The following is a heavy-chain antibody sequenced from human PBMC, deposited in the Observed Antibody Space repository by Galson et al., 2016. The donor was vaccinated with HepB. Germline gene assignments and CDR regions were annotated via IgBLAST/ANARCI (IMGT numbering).Heavy chain of an antibody. V-gene: IGHV3-30*03. J-gene: IGHJ6*02. D-gene: IGHD2-2*01. CDR1: GFTFSPCG. CDR3: ARPRASNYYYYGMDV. Sequence: SLRLSCAVSGFTFSPCGMHWVRQAPGKGLEWVAVIGYDGSKKHYADSVKGRFTISRDDPKNTLYLQMNSLRPEDTAVYYCARPRASNYYYYGMDVWGQGTTVAVSS. CDR2: IGYDGSKK.